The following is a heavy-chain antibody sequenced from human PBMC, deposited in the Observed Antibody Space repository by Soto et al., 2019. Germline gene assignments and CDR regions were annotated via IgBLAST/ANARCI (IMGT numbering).Heavy chain of an antibody. V-gene: IGHV3-23*01. CDR2: ISGSGGST. Sequence: EVQLLESGGGLVQPGGSLRLSCAASGFTFSSYAMSWVRQAPGKGLEWVSAISGSGGSTYYSDSVKGRFTISRDNSKNTLYLQMNSLRAEDTAVYYCAKVAPYYYDSSGYSGFDYWGQGTLVTVSS. J-gene: IGHJ4*02. D-gene: IGHD3-22*01. CDR1: GFTFSSYA. CDR3: AKVAPYYYDSSGYSGFDY.